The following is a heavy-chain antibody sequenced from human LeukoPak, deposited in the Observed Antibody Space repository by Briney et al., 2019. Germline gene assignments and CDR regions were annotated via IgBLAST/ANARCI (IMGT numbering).Heavy chain of an antibody. CDR3: ARPRRGSIAARGTFDY. CDR2: MNPNSGNT. CDR1: GYTFTSYD. D-gene: IGHD6-6*01. Sequence: ASVTVSCKASGYTFTSYDINWVRQATGQGLEWMGWMNPNSGNTGYAQKFQGRVTMTRNTSISTAYMELSSLRSEDTAVYYCARPRRGSIAARGTFDYWGQGTLVTVSS. J-gene: IGHJ4*02. V-gene: IGHV1-8*01.